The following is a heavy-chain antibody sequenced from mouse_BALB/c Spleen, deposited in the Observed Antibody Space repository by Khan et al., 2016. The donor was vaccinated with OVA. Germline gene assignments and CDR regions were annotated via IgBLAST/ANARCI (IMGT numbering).Heavy chain of an antibody. CDR1: GYSITSDYV. Sequence: EVQLQESGPGLVKPSQSLSLTCTVTGYSITSDYVWNWIRKLPGNKLEWMGYISYSGSTSYNPSLKSRISITPDTSKNKSFLQLNSVTTEDTATYYCASSIMANWGQGTTVTVSA. V-gene: IGHV3-2*02. CDR3: ASSIMAN. CDR2: ISYSGST. J-gene: IGHJ2*01.